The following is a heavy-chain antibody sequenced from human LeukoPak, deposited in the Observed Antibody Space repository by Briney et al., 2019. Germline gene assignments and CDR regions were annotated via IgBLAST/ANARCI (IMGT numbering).Heavy chain of an antibody. Sequence: SETLSLTCTVSGGSISIYYWSWIRQPPGKGLEWIGYIYNSGITNYNPSLKSRVTISVDTSKNQFSLKLSSVTAADTALYYCARQMGYCSSTSCYPSFDYWGQGTLVTVSS. J-gene: IGHJ4*02. V-gene: IGHV4-59*08. CDR2: IYNSGIT. CDR3: ARQMGYCSSTSCYPSFDY. D-gene: IGHD2-2*01. CDR1: GGSISIYY.